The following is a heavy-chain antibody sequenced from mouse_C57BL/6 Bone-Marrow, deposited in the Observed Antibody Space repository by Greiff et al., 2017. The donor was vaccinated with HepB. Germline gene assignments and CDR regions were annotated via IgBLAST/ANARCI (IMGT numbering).Heavy chain of an antibody. Sequence: VQLQQSGPELVKPGASVKISCKASGYAFSSSWMNWVKQRPGKGLEWIGRIYPGDGDTNYNGKFKGKATLTADKSSSTAYMQLSSLTSEDSAVYFCARSGYGKGLGFAYWGQGTLVTVSA. CDR2: IYPGDGDT. CDR3: ARSGYGKGLGFAY. V-gene: IGHV1-82*01. CDR1: GYAFSSSW. D-gene: IGHD2-1*01. J-gene: IGHJ3*01.